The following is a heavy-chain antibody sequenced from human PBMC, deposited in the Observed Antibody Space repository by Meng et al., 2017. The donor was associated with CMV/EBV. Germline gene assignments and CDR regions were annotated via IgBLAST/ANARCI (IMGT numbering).Heavy chain of an antibody. V-gene: IGHV1-2*02. J-gene: IGHJ3*02. D-gene: IGHD3-3*01. CDR3: ASKLYYDFWSAYRGAEGVDPFNI. Sequence: ASVKVSCKASGYTFTDYMMHWVRQAPGQGLEWMGWISPNNGGTNYVQKFQGRVTMTRDTSISTAYLDLNRLTYDDTAVYYCASKLYYDFWSAYRGAEGVDPFNIWGQGTAVTVSS. CDR1: GYTFTDYM. CDR2: ISPNNGGT.